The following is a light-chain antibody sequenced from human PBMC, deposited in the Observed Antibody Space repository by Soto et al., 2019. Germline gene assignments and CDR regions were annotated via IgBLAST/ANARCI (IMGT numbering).Light chain of an antibody. CDR3: SSYAGSNNFI. V-gene: IGLV2-8*01. CDR1: SSDVGAYNY. J-gene: IGLJ2*01. CDR2: EVS. Sequence: QSVLTQSPSASGSPGQSVTISCTGTSSDVGAYNYVSWYQQLPGKAPKLVIYEVSKRPSGVPDRFSGSKSGNTASLTVSGLQAEDEADYYCSSYAGSNNFIFGGGTKLTVL.